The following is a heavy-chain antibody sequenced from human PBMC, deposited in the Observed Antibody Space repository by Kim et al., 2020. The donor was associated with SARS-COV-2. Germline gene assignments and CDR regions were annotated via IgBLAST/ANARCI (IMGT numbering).Heavy chain of an antibody. Sequence: NPSLKSRVTISVDTSKNQFSLKLSSVTAADTAVYCCARHSRIVVVPAASLAWGQGTLVTVSS. V-gene: IGHV4-39*01. CDR3: ARHSRIVVVPAASLA. D-gene: IGHD2-2*01. J-gene: IGHJ4*02.